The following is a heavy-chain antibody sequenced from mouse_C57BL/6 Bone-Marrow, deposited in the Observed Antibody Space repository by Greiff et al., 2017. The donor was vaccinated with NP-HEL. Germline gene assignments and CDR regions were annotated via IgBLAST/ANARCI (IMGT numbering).Heavy chain of an antibody. CDR3: ARLKGPGYFDY. D-gene: IGHD3-3*01. J-gene: IGHJ2*01. Sequence: EVQVVESEGGLVQPGSSMKLSCTASGFTFSDYYMAWVRQVPEKGLEWVANINYDGSSTYYLDSLKSRFIISRDNAKNILYLQMSSLKSEDTATYYCARLKGPGYFDYWGQGTTLTVSS. CDR2: INYDGSST. CDR1: GFTFSDYY. V-gene: IGHV5-16*01.